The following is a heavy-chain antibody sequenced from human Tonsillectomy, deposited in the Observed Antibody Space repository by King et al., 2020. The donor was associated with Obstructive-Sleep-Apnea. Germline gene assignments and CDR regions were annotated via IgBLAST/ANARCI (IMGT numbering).Heavy chain of an antibody. D-gene: IGHD3-22*01. V-gene: IGHV1-2*04. CDR2: INPNSGGT. J-gene: IGHJ6*02. CDR1: GYTFTGYY. Sequence: QLVQSGAEVKKPGASVKVSCKASGYTFTGYYMHWVRQAPGQGLEWMGWINPNSGGTNYAQKFQGWVTMTRDTSISTAYMELSRLRSDDTAVYYCASPGLYYYDSSDLWGMDVWGQGTTVTVSS. CDR3: ASPGLYYYDSSDLWGMDV.